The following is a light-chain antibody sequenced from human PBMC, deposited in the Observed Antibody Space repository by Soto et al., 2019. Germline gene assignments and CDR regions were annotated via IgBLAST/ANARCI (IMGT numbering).Light chain of an antibody. Sequence: QSVLTQSPSASASLGASVKLTCTLSSGHSSYAIAWHQQQPEKGPRYLMKLNSDGSHSKGDGIPDRFSGSSSGAERYLTISSLQSEDEADYYCQTWCSGTVVFGGGTKLTVL. J-gene: IGLJ2*01. CDR1: SGHSSYA. CDR2: LNSDGSH. CDR3: QTWCSGTVV. V-gene: IGLV4-69*01.